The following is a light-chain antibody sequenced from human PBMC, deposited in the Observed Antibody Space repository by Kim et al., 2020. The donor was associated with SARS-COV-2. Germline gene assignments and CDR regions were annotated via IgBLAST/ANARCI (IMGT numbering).Light chain of an antibody. Sequence: EIVMTQSPATLSMSPGERATFSCRASQGVVRNLAWYQQKPGQPPRLLIYGASTRATGVPARFSGSGSGTDFTLIISSLQSEDFAVYFCQQSNNWPYTFGQGTKLEI. V-gene: IGKV3-15*01. CDR1: QGVVRN. J-gene: IGKJ2*01. CDR3: QQSNNWPYT. CDR2: GAS.